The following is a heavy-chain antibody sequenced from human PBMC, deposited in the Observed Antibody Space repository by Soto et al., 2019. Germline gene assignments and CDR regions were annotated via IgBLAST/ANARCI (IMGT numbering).Heavy chain of an antibody. Sequence: GGSLRLSCAASGFTFSSYAMSWVRQAPGKGLEWVSAISGSGGSTYYADSVKGRFTISRDNSKNTLYLQMNSLRAEDTAVYYWAKDQGNTMVRGVYNAIDYWGQGTLVTVSS. V-gene: IGHV3-23*01. CDR2: ISGSGGST. D-gene: IGHD3-10*01. CDR1: GFTFSSYA. CDR3: AKDQGNTMVRGVYNAIDY. J-gene: IGHJ4*02.